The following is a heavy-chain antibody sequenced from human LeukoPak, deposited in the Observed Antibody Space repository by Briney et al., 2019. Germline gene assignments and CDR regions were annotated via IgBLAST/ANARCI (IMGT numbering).Heavy chain of an antibody. CDR2: IYPGDSDT. D-gene: IGHD6-19*01. CDR1: GYSFTSYW. CDR3: ARQHAAVAGTRLFDY. V-gene: IGHV5-51*01. J-gene: IGHJ4*02. Sequence: PGESLKISCKGSGYSFTSYWIGWVRQMPGKGLEWMGIIYPGDSDTRYSPSFQGQVTISADKSISTAYLQWSSLKASDTAMYYCARQHAAVAGTRLFDYWGQGTLVTVSS.